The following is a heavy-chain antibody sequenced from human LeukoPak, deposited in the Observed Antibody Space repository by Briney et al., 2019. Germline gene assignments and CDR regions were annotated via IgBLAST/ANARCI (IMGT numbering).Heavy chain of an antibody. CDR3: ARGGVWDV. Sequence: GGSLRLSCVGSGLNFSNVGIHWVRQAPGKGLEWVASINHNGNVNYYVDSVKGRFTISRDNAKNSLYLQMSNLRAEDTAVYFCARGGVWDVWGQGATVTVSS. CDR2: INHNGNVN. CDR1: GLNFSNVG. V-gene: IGHV3-7*03. J-gene: IGHJ6*02. D-gene: IGHD3-16*01.